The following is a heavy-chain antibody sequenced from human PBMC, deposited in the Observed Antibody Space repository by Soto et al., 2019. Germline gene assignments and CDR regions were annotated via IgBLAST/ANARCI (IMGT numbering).Heavy chain of an antibody. D-gene: IGHD2-15*01. J-gene: IGHJ6*02. CDR2: MLYSGLT. V-gene: IGHV4-39*01. CDR1: GYPVSSSDYY. Sequence: PSETLSLTCSVSGYPVSSSDYYWAWIRQPPGKGLEWIGSMLYSGLTYYNPSLKSRVTLSVGTSKNQFSVRLNSVTASDTAVYYCAPLSVSLSGPYGIHVWGQGTTVTVSS. CDR3: APLSVSLSGPYGIHV.